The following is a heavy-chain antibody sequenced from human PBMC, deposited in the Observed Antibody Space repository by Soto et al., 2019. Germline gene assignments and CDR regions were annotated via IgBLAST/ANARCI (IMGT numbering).Heavy chain of an antibody. Sequence: SETLSLTCTISGGSISVYYWSWIRQSPRQGLEWIGYVYDNGRPYYSPSLKSRVTISADTSKNQISLKLTSATAADTAVSYGARGVGSSPPRYWGRGTLVTVSS. CDR2: VYDNGRP. J-gene: IGHJ4*02. V-gene: IGHV4-59*01. CDR1: GGSISVYY. CDR3: ARGVGSSPPRY. D-gene: IGHD3-9*01.